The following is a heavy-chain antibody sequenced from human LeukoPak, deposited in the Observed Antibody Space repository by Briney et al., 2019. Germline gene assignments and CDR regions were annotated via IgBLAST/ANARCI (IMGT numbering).Heavy chain of an antibody. D-gene: IGHD4-11*01. J-gene: IGHJ4*02. CDR1: GFTFISYS. CDR3: ARGRHSNYVVY. V-gene: IGHV3-48*01. CDR2: ISSSSSTI. Sequence: GGSLRLSCAASGFTFISYSMNWVRQAPGEGLEWVSYISSSSSTIYYADSVKGRFTISGDNAKNSLYLQMNSLRAEDTAVYYCARGRHSNYVVYWGQGTLVTVSS.